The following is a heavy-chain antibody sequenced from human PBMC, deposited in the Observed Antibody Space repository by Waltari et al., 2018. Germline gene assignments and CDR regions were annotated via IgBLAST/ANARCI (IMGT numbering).Heavy chain of an antibody. CDR3: VRGVAGGFDI. V-gene: IGHV3-53*01. Sequence: VLEAGGGLIQPGGSRRLSCVGSGFSVSSNYMSWVRQAPGEGLEWVSVLYGDGRTYYAESVKGRFIISRDNSKNTVYFQMNRLQTEDTAVYFCVRGVAGGFDIWGQGTLVTVSS. J-gene: IGHJ3*02. D-gene: IGHD6-19*01. CDR2: LYGDGRT. CDR1: GFSVSSNY.